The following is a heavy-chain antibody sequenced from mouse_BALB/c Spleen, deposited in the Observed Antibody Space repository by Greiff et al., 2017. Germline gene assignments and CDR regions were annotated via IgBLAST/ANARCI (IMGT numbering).Heavy chain of an antibody. J-gene: IGHJ4*01. D-gene: IGHD1-1*01. CDR1: GYTFTSYV. CDR2: INPYNDGT. V-gene: IGHV1-14*01. Sequence: VHVKQSGPELVKPGASVKMSCKASGYTFTSYVMHWVKQKPGQGLEWIGYINPYNDGTKYNEKFKGKATLTSDKSSSTAYMELSSLTSEDSAVYYCARFYYGSSYGYYYAMDYWGQGTSVTVSS. CDR3: ARFYYGSSYGYYYAMDY.